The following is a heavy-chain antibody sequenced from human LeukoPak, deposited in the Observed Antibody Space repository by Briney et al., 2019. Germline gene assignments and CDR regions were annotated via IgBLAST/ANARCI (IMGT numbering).Heavy chain of an antibody. J-gene: IGHJ4*02. CDR2: ISSSSSYI. D-gene: IGHD4-11*01. CDR1: GFTFSSYS. V-gene: IGHV3-21*01. CDR3: ARGADFYSGLTYYFDY. Sequence: PGGSLRLSCAASGFTFSSYSMNWVRQAPGKGLEWVSSISSSSSYIYYADSVKGRFTISRDNAKNSLYLQMNSLRAEDTAVYYCARGADFYSGLTYYFDYWGQGTLVTVSS.